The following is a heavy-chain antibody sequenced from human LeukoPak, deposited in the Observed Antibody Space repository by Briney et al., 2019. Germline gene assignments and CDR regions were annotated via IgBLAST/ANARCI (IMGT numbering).Heavy chain of an antibody. J-gene: IGHJ5*02. D-gene: IGHD3-10*01. CDR3: ARLVQNYGPYNWFDP. Sequence: KPSETLSLTCAVYGGSFSGYYWSWIRQPPGKGLEWIGEINHSGSTNYNPSLKSRVTISVDTSKNQFSLKLSSVTAADTAVYYCARLVQNYGPYNWFDPWGQGTLVTVSS. CDR1: GGSFSGYY. CDR2: INHSGST. V-gene: IGHV4-34*01.